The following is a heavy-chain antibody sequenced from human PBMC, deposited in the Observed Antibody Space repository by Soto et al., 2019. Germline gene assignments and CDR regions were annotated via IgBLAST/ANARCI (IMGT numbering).Heavy chain of an antibody. CDR1: GFSLGTSGVG. Sequence: QITLKESGHTLVKPTQTLTLTCTLSGFSLGTSGVGVGWIRQSPGKALEWLAFIYWDDDKRYSPSLKNTLSVIKDTSNNQAHLIMTNVDPVDSGTYYCAHRSPYSGRWNEGWFDSWGQGALVTVSS. CDR2: IYWDDDK. D-gene: IGHD5-12*01. J-gene: IGHJ5*01. V-gene: IGHV2-5*02. CDR3: AHRSPYSGRWNEGWFDS.